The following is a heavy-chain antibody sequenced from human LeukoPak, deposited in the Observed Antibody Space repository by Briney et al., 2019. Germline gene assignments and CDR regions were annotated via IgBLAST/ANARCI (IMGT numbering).Heavy chain of an antibody. J-gene: IGHJ3*02. D-gene: IGHD3-3*01. CDR2: INYSGSNI. V-gene: IGHV3-48*04. CDR1: GFTFSTYS. Sequence: GGSLRLSCAASGFTFSTYSMNWVRQAPGKGLEWISDINYSGSNIYYADSVKGRFTVSRDNAKNSLYLQMNSLRAEDTAVYYCAREKKTEWTTGAFDMWGQGTMVIVSS. CDR3: AREKKTEWTTGAFDM.